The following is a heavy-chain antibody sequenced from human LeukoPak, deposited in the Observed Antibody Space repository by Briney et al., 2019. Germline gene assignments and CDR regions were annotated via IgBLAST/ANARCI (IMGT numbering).Heavy chain of an antibody. CDR1: GYTFTGYG. CDR3: ARDWDDYGDYAGGY. J-gene: IGHJ4*02. V-gene: IGHV1-18*01. Sequence: ASVKVSCKASGYTFTGYGISWVRQAPGQGLEWMGWISAYNGNTNYAQKLQGRVTMTTDTSTSTAYMELRSLRSDDTAVYYCARDWDDYGDYAGGYWGQGTLVTVSS. CDR2: ISAYNGNT. D-gene: IGHD4-17*01.